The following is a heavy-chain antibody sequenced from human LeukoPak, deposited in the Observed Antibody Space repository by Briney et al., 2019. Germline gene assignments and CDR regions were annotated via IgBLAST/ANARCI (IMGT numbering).Heavy chain of an antibody. Sequence: PGGSLRLSCAASGFTVSSNYMSWVRQAPGKGLEGVSFIYSGGSTYYADSVKGRFTISRDNSKNTLYLQMNSLRSEDTAVFYCAVAQGFDSSAYFYYFYYYMDVWGKGTTVTVSS. CDR1: GFTVSSNY. D-gene: IGHD3-22*01. CDR3: AVAQGFDSSAYFYYFYYYMDV. CDR2: IYSGGST. V-gene: IGHV3-53*01. J-gene: IGHJ6*03.